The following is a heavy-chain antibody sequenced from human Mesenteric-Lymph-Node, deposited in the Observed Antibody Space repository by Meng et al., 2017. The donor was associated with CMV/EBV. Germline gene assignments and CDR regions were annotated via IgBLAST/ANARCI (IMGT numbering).Heavy chain of an antibody. D-gene: IGHD3-9*01. CDR3: ARSGVRYSDWLDY. Sequence: ASCVTFDECGMSWVRQVPGKGLGWVSGIYWNGDSTGYGDSVKGRFTISRDNAKNSLYLQMNSLRGEDSAVYYCARSGVRYSDWLDYWGQGTLVTVSS. CDR1: CVTFDECG. J-gene: IGHJ4*02. CDR2: IYWNGDST. V-gene: IGHV3-20*03.